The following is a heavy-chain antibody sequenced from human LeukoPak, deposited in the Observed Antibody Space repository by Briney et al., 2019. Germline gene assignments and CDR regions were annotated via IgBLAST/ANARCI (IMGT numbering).Heavy chain of an antibody. J-gene: IGHJ3*02. CDR3: ATPYKTSRYYAFAS. CDR2: IIPILGIA. V-gene: IGHV1-69*02. Sequence: SSVPVPCLASGGTFSRHSMIWARQAPGQGLEWMGRIIPILGIANYAQKFQGRVTITADKSTSTAYMELSSLRSEDTAVYYCATPYKTSRYYAFASCGEARIVTVSS. D-gene: IGHD3-9*01. CDR1: GGTFSRHS.